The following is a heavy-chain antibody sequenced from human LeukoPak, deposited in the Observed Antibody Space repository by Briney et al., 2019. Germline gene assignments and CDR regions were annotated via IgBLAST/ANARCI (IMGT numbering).Heavy chain of an antibody. V-gene: IGHV1-2*02. CDR2: INPNSGGT. J-gene: IGHJ3*02. D-gene: IGHD2-21*02. CDR3: ARSNCGGDCYSDAFDI. CDR1: GYTFTDYY. Sequence: ASVKVSCKASGYTFTDYYLHWVRQAPGQGLEWMGWINPNSGGTNFAQKFRGRVTMTRDTSLNTAYMELSRLRSDDTAVYYCARSNCGGDCYSDAFDIWGLGTMVTVSS.